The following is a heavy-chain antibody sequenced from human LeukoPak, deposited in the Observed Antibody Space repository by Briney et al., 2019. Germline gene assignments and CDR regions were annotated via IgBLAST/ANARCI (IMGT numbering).Heavy chain of an antibody. CDR1: GVTFRSYG. V-gene: IGHV3-30*03. CDR3: TTKVIRGNSGDDYDD. CDR2: ISSDGNDK. J-gene: IGHJ4*02. D-gene: IGHD5-12*01. Sequence: GGSLRLSCAASGVTFRSYGMHWVRQAPGKGLEWVALISSDGNDKLYGDSVRGRFTIYRDDSKSTLYLQMNSLRAEDTAVYYCTTKVIRGNSGDDYDDWGQGTLVTVSS.